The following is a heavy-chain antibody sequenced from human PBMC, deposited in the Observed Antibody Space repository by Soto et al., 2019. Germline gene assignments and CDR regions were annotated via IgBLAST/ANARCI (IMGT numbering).Heavy chain of an antibody. CDR3: SREILV. D-gene: IGHD2-15*01. CDR2: ISYGGST. Sequence: QVQLQESGPGLVKPSQTLSLTCTVSGGSINSGGYCWSWIRQHPGKGLDWIGCISYGGSTSYNPSLKSRVTISVDTSKNQFSLKLTSVTDADTAVYYCSREILVWGQGALITVSS. V-gene: IGHV4-31*03. CDR1: GGSINSGGYC. J-gene: IGHJ4*02.